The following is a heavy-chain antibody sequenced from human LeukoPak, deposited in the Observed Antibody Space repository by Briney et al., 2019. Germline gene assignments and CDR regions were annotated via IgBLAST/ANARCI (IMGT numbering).Heavy chain of an antibody. D-gene: IGHD3-22*01. CDR1: GGSFSGYY. Sequence: SETLSLTCAVYGGSFSGYYWSWIRQPPGKGLEWIGEINHSGSTNYNPSLKSRVTISVDTPKNQFSLKLSSVTAADTAVYYCAGTYYYDSSGYYYSPTFDYWGQGTLVTVSS. CDR2: INHSGST. J-gene: IGHJ4*02. CDR3: AGTYYYDSSGYYYSPTFDY. V-gene: IGHV4-34*01.